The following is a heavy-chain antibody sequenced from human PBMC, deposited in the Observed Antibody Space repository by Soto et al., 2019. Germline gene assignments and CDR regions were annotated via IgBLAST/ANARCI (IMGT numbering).Heavy chain of an antibody. CDR1: GFTFSSYG. D-gene: IGHD4-17*01. J-gene: IGHJ5*02. V-gene: IGHV3-33*01. CDR3: ARENYGDYGTWFDP. CDR2: IWYDGSNK. Sequence: QVQLVESGGGVVQPGRSLRLSCAASGFTFSSYGMHWVRQAPGKGLEWVAVIWYDGSNKYYADSVKGRFTISRDNSKNTLYLQMNSLRAEDKAVYYCARENYGDYGTWFDPWGQGTLVTVSS.